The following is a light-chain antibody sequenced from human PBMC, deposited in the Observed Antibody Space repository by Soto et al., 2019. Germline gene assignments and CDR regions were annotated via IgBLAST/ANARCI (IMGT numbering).Light chain of an antibody. Sequence: DLQFTQSPSFRSSSVVDIFPITFLASQGISSYLAWYQQKPRKAPEVLIFGEYNLHSGVPSRFSGSGSGKNFTITISSMQTEDFENYYCKKANSFQITFGKGTQLEIK. J-gene: IGKJ5*01. CDR1: QGISSY. V-gene: IGKV1-9*01. CDR3: KKANSFQIT. CDR2: GEY.